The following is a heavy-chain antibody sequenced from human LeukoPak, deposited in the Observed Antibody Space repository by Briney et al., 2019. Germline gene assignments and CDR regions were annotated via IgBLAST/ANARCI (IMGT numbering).Heavy chain of an antibody. Sequence: ASVKVSCKASGYTFSSYDINWVRQATGQGLEWMGWMNPNSGNTGYAQKFQGRVTMTRNTSISTAYMELSSLRSEDTAVYYCARGWSLWFGELSGYWGQGTLVTVSS. V-gene: IGHV1-8*01. D-gene: IGHD3-10*01. J-gene: IGHJ4*02. CDR1: GYTFSSYD. CDR3: ARGWSLWFGELSGY. CDR2: MNPNSGNT.